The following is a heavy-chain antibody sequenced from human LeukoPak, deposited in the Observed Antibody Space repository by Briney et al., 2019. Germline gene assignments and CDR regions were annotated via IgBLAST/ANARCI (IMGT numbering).Heavy chain of an antibody. CDR2: IYYSGST. D-gene: IGHD5-18*01. V-gene: IGHV4-59*01. Sequence: SETLSLTCTVSGGSISSYYWSWIRQPPGKGLEWIGYIYYSGSTNYNPSLKSRVTISVDTSKNQFSLKLSSVTAADTAVYYCARVLIRRGYSYGWSFDYRGQGTLVTVSS. CDR3: ARVLIRRGYSYGWSFDY. CDR1: GGSISSYY. J-gene: IGHJ4*02.